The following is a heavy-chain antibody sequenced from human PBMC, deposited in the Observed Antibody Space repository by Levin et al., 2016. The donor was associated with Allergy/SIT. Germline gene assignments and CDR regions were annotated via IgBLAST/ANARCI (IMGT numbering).Heavy chain of an antibody. CDR1: GYSFTSYW. CDR2: IDPSDSYT. J-gene: IGHJ6*02. Sequence: KVSCKGFGYSFTSYWISWVRQMPGKGLEWMGRIDPSDSYTNYSPSFQGHVTISVDKSISTAYLQWSSLKASDTAMYYCARPIAAAETYDVWGQGTTVTVSS. V-gene: IGHV5-10-1*01. D-gene: IGHD6-13*01. CDR3: ARPIAAAETYDV.